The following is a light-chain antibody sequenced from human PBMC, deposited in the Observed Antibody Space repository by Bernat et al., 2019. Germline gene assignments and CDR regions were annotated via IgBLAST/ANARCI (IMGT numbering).Light chain of an antibody. J-gene: IGKJ1*01. V-gene: IGKV3-15*01. CDR3: QQYGSSPPWT. CDR1: QSVSSN. CDR2: GAS. Sequence: EIVMTQSPATLSVSPGERATLSCRASQSVSSNLAWYQQKPGQAPSLLIYGASTRATGIPARFSGSGSGTDFTLTISRLEPEDFAVYYCQQYGSSPPWTFGQGTKVEIK.